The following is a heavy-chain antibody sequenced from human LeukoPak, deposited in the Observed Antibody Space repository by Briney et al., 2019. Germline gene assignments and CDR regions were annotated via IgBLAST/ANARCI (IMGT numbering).Heavy chain of an antibody. Sequence: ASVKVSFPASGYTLTNHGISWVRQAPGQRVEWIGWIRAYNGNTNYAQKLQGRVTMTTDTSTSTAYMELRSLRSDDTAVYYCARDYMTFVVVPAAGGSDYWGQGTLVTVSS. J-gene: IGHJ4*02. V-gene: IGHV1-18*04. CDR2: IRAYNGNT. CDR3: ARDYMTFVVVPAAGGSDY. D-gene: IGHD2-2*01. CDR1: GYTLTNHG.